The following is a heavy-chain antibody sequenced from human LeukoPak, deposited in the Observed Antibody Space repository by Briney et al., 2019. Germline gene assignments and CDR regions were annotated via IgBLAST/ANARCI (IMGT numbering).Heavy chain of an antibody. CDR2: IYNSGTT. CDR3: ASRVYGLGSFNY. Sequence: SETLSLTCTVSGDSTSSTSYYWDWIRQPPGKGLEWIGSIYNSGTTYYNPSLKSRVTISVDTSKNQFSLKVSSVTAADTAVYYCASRVYGLGSFNYWGQGTLVTVSS. J-gene: IGHJ4*01. V-gene: IGHV4-39*01. CDR1: GDSTSSTSYY. D-gene: IGHD3-10*01.